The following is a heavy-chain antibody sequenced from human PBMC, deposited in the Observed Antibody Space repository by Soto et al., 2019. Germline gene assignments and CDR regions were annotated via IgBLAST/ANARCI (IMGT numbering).Heavy chain of an antibody. V-gene: IGHV3-30-3*01. CDR2: ISYDGSNK. J-gene: IGHJ4*02. D-gene: IGHD2-21*02. CDR1: GFTFSSYA. CDR3: AREHRPKIVVVTAYDY. Sequence: GGSLRLSCAASGFTFSSYAMHWVRQAPGKGLEWVAVISYDGSNKYYADSVKGRFTISRDNSKNTLYLQMNSLRAEDTAVYYCAREHRPKIVVVTAYDYWGQGTLVTVSS.